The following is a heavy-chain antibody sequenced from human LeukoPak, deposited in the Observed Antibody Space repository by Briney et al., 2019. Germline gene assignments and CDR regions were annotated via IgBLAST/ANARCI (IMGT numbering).Heavy chain of an antibody. D-gene: IGHD6-19*01. J-gene: IGHJ4*02. V-gene: IGHV1-69*05. CDR3: AAVIAVAGFDY. CDR2: IIPIFGTA. Sequence: SVKVSCKASGGTFSSYAISWVRQAPGQGLEWMGRIIPIFGTANYAQKFQGRVTLTTDESTSTAYMELSSLRSEDTAVYYCAAVIAVAGFDYSSEGTLVTVSS. CDR1: GGTFSSYA.